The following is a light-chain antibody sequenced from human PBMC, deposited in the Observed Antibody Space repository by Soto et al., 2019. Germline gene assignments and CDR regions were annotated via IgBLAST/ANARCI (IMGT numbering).Light chain of an antibody. Sequence: EIVLTQSPATLSLSPGERATLSCRASQSVSSYLAWYQQKPGQAPSLLIYDASNRATVIPARFSGSGSGTAFTLTISSLEPEDFAVYYCQQRSNWPTFGQGTKLEIE. CDR1: QSVSSY. CDR2: DAS. V-gene: IGKV3-11*01. J-gene: IGKJ2*01. CDR3: QQRSNWPT.